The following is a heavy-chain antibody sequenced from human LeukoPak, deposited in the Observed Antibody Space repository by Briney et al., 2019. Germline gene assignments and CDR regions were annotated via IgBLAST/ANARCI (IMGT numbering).Heavy chain of an antibody. CDR3: ARQGYSYGPNWFDP. D-gene: IGHD5-18*01. CDR1: GGSLSSSSYY. Sequence: SGTLSLNRTVSGGSLSSSSYYWGWIRPPPGKGLGWVGSIYYSGSTYYNPSLKSRVTISVDTSKNQFSLKLSSVTAADTAVYYCARQGYSYGPNWFDPWGQGTLVTVSS. V-gene: IGHV4-39*01. J-gene: IGHJ5*02. CDR2: IYYSGST.